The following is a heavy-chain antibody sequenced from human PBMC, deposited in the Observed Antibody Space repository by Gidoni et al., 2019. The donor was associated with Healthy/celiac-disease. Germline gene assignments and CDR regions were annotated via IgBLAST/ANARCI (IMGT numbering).Heavy chain of an antibody. CDR2: IDWDDDK. CDR1: GFSLSTSGMC. D-gene: IGHD3-10*01. J-gene: IGHJ6*02. V-gene: IGHV2-70*15. CDR3: ARASVRGVPYYYGMDV. Sequence: QVTLRESGPALVKPTQTLTLTCTFSGFSLSTSGMCVSWIRQPPGKALEWLARIDWDDDKYYSTSLKTRLTISKDTSKTQVVLTMTNMDPVDTATYYCARASVRGVPYYYGMDVWGQGTTVTVSS.